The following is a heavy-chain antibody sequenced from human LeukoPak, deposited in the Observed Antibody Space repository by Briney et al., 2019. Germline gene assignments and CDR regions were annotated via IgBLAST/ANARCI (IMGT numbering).Heavy chain of an antibody. CDR1: GGSISSSRQC. J-gene: IGHJ5*02. V-gene: IGHV4-61*05. D-gene: IGHD2-21*01. CDR2: IYYSGST. Sequence: KPSETLSLSCTVSGGSISSSRQCWGWIRQPPGKGLEWIGYIYYSGSTKYNPSLESRVTISVDTSKNQISLKLRSVTAADTAIYYCARRQQTGGDNGLHNWFDPWGQGTLVTVSS. CDR3: ARRQQTGGDNGLHNWFDP.